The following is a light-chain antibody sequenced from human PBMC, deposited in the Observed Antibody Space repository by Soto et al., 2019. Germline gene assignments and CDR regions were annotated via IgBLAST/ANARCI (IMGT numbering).Light chain of an antibody. V-gene: IGLV1-40*01. CDR1: SSNIGAGYD. CDR3: QSRDSSLNSWV. CDR2: GNT. J-gene: IGLJ3*02. Sequence: QSVLTQPPSMSGAPVQSVTISCTGSSSNIGAGYDVHWYQLLPGTAPKLLISGNTNRPSGVPDRFSGSTSGTSASLAITGLRAEDEADYYCQSRDSSLNSWVFGGGTKLTVL.